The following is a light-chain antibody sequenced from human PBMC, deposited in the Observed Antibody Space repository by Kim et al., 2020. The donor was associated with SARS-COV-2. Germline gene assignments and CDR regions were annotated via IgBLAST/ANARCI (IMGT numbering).Light chain of an antibody. J-gene: IGLJ2*01. CDR1: SLRSYY. CDR2: GKN. Sequence: GQTVRITCQGDSLRSYYASWYQQKPGQAPVLVIYGKNNRPSGIPDRLSGSSSGNTASLTITGAQAEDEADYYCNSRDSSGNHPHVVFGGGTQLTVL. CDR3: NSRDSSGNHPHVV. V-gene: IGLV3-19*01.